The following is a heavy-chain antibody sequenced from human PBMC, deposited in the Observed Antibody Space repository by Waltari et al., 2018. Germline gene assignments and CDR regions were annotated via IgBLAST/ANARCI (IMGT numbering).Heavy chain of an antibody. J-gene: IGHJ6*02. CDR2: IIPIFGTA. D-gene: IGHD1-26*01. CDR1: GGTFSSYA. V-gene: IGHV1-69*13. Sequence: QVQLVQSGAEVKKPGSSVKFSCKASGGTFSSYAIRWVRPAPGQGLEWMGGIIPIFGTANYAQKFQGRVTITADESTSTAYMELSSLRSEDTAVYYCAGERSLYYYGMDVWGQGTTVTVSS. CDR3: AGERSLYYYGMDV.